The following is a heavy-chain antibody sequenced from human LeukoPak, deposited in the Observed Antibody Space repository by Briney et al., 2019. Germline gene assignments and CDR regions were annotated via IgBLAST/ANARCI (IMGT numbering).Heavy chain of an antibody. Sequence: GGSLRLSCAASGFDFNTYSMNWVRQAPGKGLEWVSYISGSSSSRYYADSVKGRFTISRDNAKNSLYLQMNSLRVDDTAVYYCARSGAFDAHNCWGQGTLVTVSS. V-gene: IGHV3-48*01. CDR2: ISGSSSSR. J-gene: IGHJ4*02. CDR3: ARSGAFDAHNC. D-gene: IGHD3-16*01. CDR1: GFDFNTYS.